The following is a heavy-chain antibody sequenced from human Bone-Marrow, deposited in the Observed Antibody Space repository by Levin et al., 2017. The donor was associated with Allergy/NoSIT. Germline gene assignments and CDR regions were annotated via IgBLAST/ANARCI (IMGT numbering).Heavy chain of an antibody. CDR3: VKGIYRDGWTAAMDV. CDR2: MYHTGST. CDR1: GSSISSGYF. V-gene: IGHV4-38-2*02. D-gene: IGHD5-24*01. J-gene: IGHJ6*02. Sequence: SQTLSLTCTVSGSSISSGYFWGWVRQSPGKGLEWIASMYHTGSTYDNPSLRSRVDISLDTSRNEISLKLRSVSAADTATYYGVKGIYRDGWTAAMDVWGQGTTVSVSS.